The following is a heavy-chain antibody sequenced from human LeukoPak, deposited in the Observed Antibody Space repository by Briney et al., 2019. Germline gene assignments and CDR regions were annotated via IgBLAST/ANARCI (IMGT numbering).Heavy chain of an antibody. J-gene: IGHJ4*02. CDR2: INAGNGNT. Sequence: GASVKVSCKASGYTFTSYAMHWVRQAPGQRLEWMGWINAGNGNTKYSQKFQGRVTITRDTSASTAYMELSSLRSEDTAVYYCATAPRYYDSSGYFGYWGQGTLVTVSS. CDR3: ATAPRYYDSSGYFGY. D-gene: IGHD3-22*01. CDR1: GYTFTSYA. V-gene: IGHV1-3*01.